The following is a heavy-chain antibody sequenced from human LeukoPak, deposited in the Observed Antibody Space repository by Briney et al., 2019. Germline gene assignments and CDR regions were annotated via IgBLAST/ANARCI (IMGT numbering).Heavy chain of an antibody. CDR2: IYYSGST. D-gene: IGHD6-6*01. V-gene: IGHV4-39*01. J-gene: IGHJ4*02. CDR1: GGSISSSSYY. CDR3: AIGGDSSSSSIDY. Sequence: PSETLSLTCTVSGGSISSSSYYWGWIRQPPGKGLEWIGSIYYSGSTYYNPSLKSRVTISVDTSENQFSLKLSSVTAADTAVYYCAIGGDSSSSSIDYWGQGTLVTVSS.